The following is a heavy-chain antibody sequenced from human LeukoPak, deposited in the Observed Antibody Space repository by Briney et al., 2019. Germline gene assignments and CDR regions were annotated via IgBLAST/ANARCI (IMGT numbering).Heavy chain of an antibody. V-gene: IGHV3-23*01. D-gene: IGHD5-12*01. CDR3: ATSGYSGYDRPS. CDR1: GFTFSGYS. CDR2: IGYSAGT. J-gene: IGHJ5*02. Sequence: GGSLRLSCAASGFTFSGYSMNWVRQAPGKGLEWVSVIGYSAGTNYADSVKGRFTISRDNSKNTLYLQMNSLRAEDTAVYYCATSGYSGYDRPSWGQGTLVTV.